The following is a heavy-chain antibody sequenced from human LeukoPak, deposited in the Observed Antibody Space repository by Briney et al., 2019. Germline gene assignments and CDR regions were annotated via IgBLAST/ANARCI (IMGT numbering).Heavy chain of an antibody. CDR1: GYTFTSYG. CDR3: ARDGPETIFGVVIMRYYYYYGMDV. V-gene: IGHV1-18*01. CDR2: ISAYYGNT. D-gene: IGHD3-3*01. Sequence: ASVKVSCKASGYTFTSYGIIWVRQAPGQGLEWMGWISAYYGNTNYAQKLQGRVTMTTDTSTSTAYMELRSLRSDDTAVYYCARDGPETIFGVVIMRYYYYYGMDVWGQGTTVTVSS. J-gene: IGHJ6*02.